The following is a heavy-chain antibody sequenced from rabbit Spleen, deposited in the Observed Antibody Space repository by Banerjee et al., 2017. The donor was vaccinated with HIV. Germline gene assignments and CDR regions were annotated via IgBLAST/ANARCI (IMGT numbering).Heavy chain of an antibody. CDR2: IDPVFGIT. J-gene: IGHJ4*01. Sequence: QSLEESGGGLVKPGASLTLTCKASGFSFSSSDYMCWVRQAPGKGLEWIGYIDPVFGITYYANWVSGRFSISRENAQNTVFLQMTSLTAADTATYFCARDGAGGSYFALWGPGTLVTVS. CDR1: GFSFSSSDY. CDR3: ARDGAGGSYFAL. V-gene: IGHV1S40*01. D-gene: IGHD8-1*01.